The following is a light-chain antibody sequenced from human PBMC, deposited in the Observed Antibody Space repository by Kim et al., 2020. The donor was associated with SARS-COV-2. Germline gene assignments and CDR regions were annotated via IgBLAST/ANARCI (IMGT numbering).Light chain of an antibody. Sequence: GLQVTMPCSGSNSNIGSNVVNWYQQLPGTAPKRLMYSNDYRPSGVPDRFSGSKSGTSASLAISGLQSEDEDDYYCAAWDDSLKGSVFGGGTQLTVL. V-gene: IGLV1-44*01. J-gene: IGLJ3*02. CDR1: NSNIGSNV. CDR2: SND. CDR3: AAWDDSLKGSV.